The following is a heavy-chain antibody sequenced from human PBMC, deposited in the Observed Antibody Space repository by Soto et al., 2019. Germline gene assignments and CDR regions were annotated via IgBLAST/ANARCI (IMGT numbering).Heavy chain of an antibody. CDR1: GFIFSNFW. Sequence: LRLSCAASGFIFSNFWMHWVRQAPGKGLVWVSRIYSDGSGAMYADSVKGRFTISRDNAKSTLYLQMNSLRAEDTAVYYCATLNSFGSDYWGRGTLVTVSS. D-gene: IGHD5-18*01. CDR3: ATLNSFGSDY. J-gene: IGHJ4*02. V-gene: IGHV3-74*03. CDR2: IYSDGSGA.